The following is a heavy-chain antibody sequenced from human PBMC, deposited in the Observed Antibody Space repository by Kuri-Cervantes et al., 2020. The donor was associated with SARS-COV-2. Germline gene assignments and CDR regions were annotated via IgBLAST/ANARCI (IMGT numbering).Heavy chain of an antibody. D-gene: IGHD3-16*02. J-gene: IGHJ3*02. CDR2: INPNSGGT. V-gene: IGHV1-2*02. Sequence: ASVKVSCKASGYTFTDYYMHWVRQAPGQGLEWMGWINPNSGGTNYAQKFQGRVTMTRDTSISTVYMELSRLRSDDTAVYYCARGPSWNYIWGTYRGGWDTFDIWGQGTMVTVSS. CDR3: ARGPSWNYIWGTYRGGWDTFDI. CDR1: GYTFTDYY.